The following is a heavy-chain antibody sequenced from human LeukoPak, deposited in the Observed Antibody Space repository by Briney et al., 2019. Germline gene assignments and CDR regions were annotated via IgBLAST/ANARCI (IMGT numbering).Heavy chain of an antibody. V-gene: IGHV3-30*02. D-gene: IGHD2-2*01. CDR3: AKEMGPIVVVPAAGFSLSFDAFDP. CDR1: GFTFSSYG. Sequence: GGSLRLSCAASGFTFSSYGMHWVRQAPGKGLEWVAFIRYDGSNKYYADSVKGRFTISRDNSKNTLYLQMNSLRAEDTAVYYCAKEMGPIVVVPAAGFSLSFDAFDPWGQGTLVTVSS. CDR2: IRYDGSNK. J-gene: IGHJ5*02.